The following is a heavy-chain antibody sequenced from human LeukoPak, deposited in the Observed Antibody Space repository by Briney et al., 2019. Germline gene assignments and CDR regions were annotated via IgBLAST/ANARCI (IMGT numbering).Heavy chain of an antibody. CDR1: GFTFNNYG. J-gene: IGHJ4*02. V-gene: IGHV3-30*18. Sequence: PGGSLRLSCAASGFTFNNYGMHWVRQAPGKGLEWVAVISYDGSNKYYADSVKGRFTISRDNSKNTLYLQMNSLRAENTAVYYCAKDREVTLYYLAHWGQGTLVTVSS. CDR2: ISYDGSNK. D-gene: IGHD5-18*01. CDR3: AKDREVTLYYLAH.